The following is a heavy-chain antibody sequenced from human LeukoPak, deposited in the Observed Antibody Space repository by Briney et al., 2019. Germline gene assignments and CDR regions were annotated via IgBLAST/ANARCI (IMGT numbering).Heavy chain of an antibody. Sequence: GGSLRLSCAASGFTFSDYYMSWIRQAPGKGLEWVSYISSSGSTIYYADSVKGRFTISRDNAKNSLHLQMNSLRAEDTAVYYCAKDSYYYDSSGYLGYWGQGTLVTVSS. CDR2: ISSSGSTI. CDR3: AKDSYYYDSSGYLGY. J-gene: IGHJ4*02. D-gene: IGHD3-22*01. V-gene: IGHV3-11*04. CDR1: GFTFSDYY.